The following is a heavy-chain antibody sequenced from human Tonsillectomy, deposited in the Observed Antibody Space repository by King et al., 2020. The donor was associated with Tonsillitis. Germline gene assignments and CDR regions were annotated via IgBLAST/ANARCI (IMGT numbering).Heavy chain of an antibody. V-gene: IGHV3-30-3*01. Sequence: VQLVESGGGVVQPGRSLRLSCAASGFTFSSYAMHWVRQAPGKGLEWVAVISFDGSNKYYADSVKGRFTISRYNSKNTLYLQMNSLIAEDTAVYYCARDLLLWEGSYYYYLGMDVWGQGTTVTVSS. D-gene: IGHD3-10*01. J-gene: IGHJ6*02. CDR3: ARDLLLWEGSYYYYLGMDV. CDR1: GFTFSSYA. CDR2: ISFDGSNK.